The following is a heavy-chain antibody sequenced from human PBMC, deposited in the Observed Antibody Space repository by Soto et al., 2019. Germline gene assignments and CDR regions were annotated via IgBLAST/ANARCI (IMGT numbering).Heavy chain of an antibody. CDR1: DGSVNSGNYY. V-gene: IGHV4-61*01. J-gene: IGHJ4*02. Sequence: QVQLQESGPGLVKPSETLSLTCTVSDGSVNSGNYYWSWIRQPPGKGLEWIGHMLSIGTTNYNPSLKSRVTISIDTAKNQFSLKVTSVTAADTAMYFCAREEKQLSRYGGDFDYWGQGILVTVSS. CDR3: AREEKQLSRYGGDFDY. CDR2: MLSIGTT. D-gene: IGHD3-16*01.